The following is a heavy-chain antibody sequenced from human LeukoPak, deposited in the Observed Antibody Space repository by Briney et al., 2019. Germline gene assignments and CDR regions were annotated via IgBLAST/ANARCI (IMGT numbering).Heavy chain of an antibody. V-gene: IGHV4-59*01. CDR3: ARDLGEMEGY. J-gene: IGHJ4*02. CDR2: IYYSGST. Sequence: SETLSLTCTVSGGSISSYYWSWIRQPPGKGLEWIGYIYYSGSTNYNPTLKSRVTISVDTSKNQFSLKLSSVTAADTAVYYCARDLGEMEGYWGQGTLVTVSS. D-gene: IGHD2-21*01. CDR1: GGSISSYY.